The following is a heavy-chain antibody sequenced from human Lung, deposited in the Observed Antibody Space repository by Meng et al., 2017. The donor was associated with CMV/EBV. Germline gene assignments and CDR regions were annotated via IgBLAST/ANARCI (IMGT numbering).Heavy chain of an antibody. Sequence: AXLXVFXXASAYTFTAHYVLWGLQAPAQGLEGMGWIHPSSGGTNYYEEFEGRLIITSDTSISTAYLELRRLRSDDTAVDYYSRSFCTNDICSPNDYWGQGALVXVSS. J-gene: IGHJ4*02. V-gene: IGHV1-2*02. D-gene: IGHD2-8*01. CDR1: AYTFTAHY. CDR3: SRSFCTNDICSPNDY. CDR2: IHPSSGGT.